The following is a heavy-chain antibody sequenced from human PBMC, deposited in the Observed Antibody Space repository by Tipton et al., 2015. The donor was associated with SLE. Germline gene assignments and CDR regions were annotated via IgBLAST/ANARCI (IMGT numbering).Heavy chain of an antibody. CDR1: GVSINDYY. V-gene: IGHV4-59*01. Sequence: LRLSCSVSGVSINDYYWSWIRQPPGKGLEWIGFISNSGATNYNPFLRSRVTISVETSKKRFSLTVRSVTAADTAVYYCARERLGIDYWGQGTLVTVSP. J-gene: IGHJ4*02. D-gene: IGHD7-27*01. CDR3: ARERLGIDY. CDR2: ISNSGAT.